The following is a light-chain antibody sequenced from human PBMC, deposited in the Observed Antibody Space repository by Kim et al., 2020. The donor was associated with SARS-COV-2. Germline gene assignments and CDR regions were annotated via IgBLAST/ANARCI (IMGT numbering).Light chain of an antibody. CDR2: DVR. CDR1: SSDIGRSNF. Sequence: GQSITFSCTGTSSDIGRSNFVAWYQHHPGKAPKLVIFDVRNRPSGVSDRFSGSKSGNTASLTISGLQTGDEGDYYCASYAPDTTVIFGGGTQLTVL. J-gene: IGLJ2*01. CDR3: ASYAPDTTVI. V-gene: IGLV2-14*03.